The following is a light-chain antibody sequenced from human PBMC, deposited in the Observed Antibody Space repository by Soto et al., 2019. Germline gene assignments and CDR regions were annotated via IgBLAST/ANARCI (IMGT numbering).Light chain of an antibody. CDR1: QSVNSNY. CDR3: QQLDRYPFT. J-gene: IGKJ4*01. V-gene: IGKV3-20*01. Sequence: EIVLTQSPGTLSLSPGERATLSCRASQSVNSNYLAWYQQKPGQAPRLLFSGASSRATGIPDRFSGSGSGTDFTLTISRLEPEDFASYYCQQLDRYPFTFGGGTKVEI. CDR2: GAS.